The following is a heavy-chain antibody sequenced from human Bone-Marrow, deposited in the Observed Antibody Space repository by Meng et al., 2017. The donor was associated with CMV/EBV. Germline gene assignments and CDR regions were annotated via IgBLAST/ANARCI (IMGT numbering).Heavy chain of an antibody. CDR3: ARAPWAATVAGKRYYFDY. D-gene: IGHD6-19*01. CDR2: FNPNSGGT. V-gene: IGHV1-2*02. J-gene: IGHJ4*02. CDR1: GYTFTGYY. Sequence: QVQLVQSGAWVKKPGASVKVSCKASGYTFTGYYMHWVRQAPGQGLEWMGWFNPNSGGTNYAQKFQGRVTMTRDTSISTAYMELSRLRSDDTAVYYCARAPWAATVAGKRYYFDYWGQGTLVTVSS.